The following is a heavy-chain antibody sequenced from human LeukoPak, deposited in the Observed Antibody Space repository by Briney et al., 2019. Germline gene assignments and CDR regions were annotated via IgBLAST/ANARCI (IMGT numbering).Heavy chain of an antibody. CDR3: ARAYETASQYYDILTGYYLPPNDAFDI. J-gene: IGHJ3*02. Sequence: GSLRLSCAASGFTVSSNHMSWVRQAPGKGLEWIGEINHSGSTNYNPSLKSRVTMSVDTSKNQFSLKLSSVTAADTAVYYCARAYETASQYYDILTGYYLPPNDAFDIWGQGTMVTVSS. CDR2: INHSGST. CDR1: GFTVSSNH. V-gene: IGHV4-34*01. D-gene: IGHD3-9*01.